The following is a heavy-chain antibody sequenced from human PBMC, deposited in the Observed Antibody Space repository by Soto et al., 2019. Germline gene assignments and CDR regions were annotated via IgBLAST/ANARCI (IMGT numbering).Heavy chain of an antibody. J-gene: IGHJ4*02. CDR2: FDPEDAET. D-gene: IGHD3-9*01. V-gene: IGHV1-24*01. CDR1: EYTLTELA. CDR3: ATGPRRYYDILTGL. Sequence: ASVKVSCKLSEYTLTELAMHWVRQAPGKGLEWMGGFDPEDAETIYAQKSQGRVTMTEDTSTDTAYMELSSLRYEDTAVYYCATGPRRYYDILTGLWGQGTLVTVSS.